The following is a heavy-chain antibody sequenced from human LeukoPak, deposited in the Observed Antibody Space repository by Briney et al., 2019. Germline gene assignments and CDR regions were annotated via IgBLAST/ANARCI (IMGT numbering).Heavy chain of an antibody. Sequence: GASVKVSCKASGCIFISYAMHWVRQAPGQGLEWMGWINPNSGGTNYAQKFQGRVTMTRDTSISTAYMELSRLRSDDTAVYYCARGNYVGYSYGYGLLDYWGQGTLVTVSS. J-gene: IGHJ4*02. CDR1: GCIFISYA. CDR2: INPNSGGT. D-gene: IGHD5-18*01. V-gene: IGHV1-2*02. CDR3: ARGNYVGYSYGYGLLDY.